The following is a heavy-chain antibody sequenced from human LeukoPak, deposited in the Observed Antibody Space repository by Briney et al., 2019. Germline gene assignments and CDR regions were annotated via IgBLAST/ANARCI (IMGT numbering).Heavy chain of an antibody. CDR1: GGSISSSSYY. CDR3: ARPSSSWYYFDY. V-gene: IGHV4-39*01. Sequence: SETLSLTCTVSGGSISSSSYYWGWIRQPPGKGLEWIGSIYYSGSTYYNPSLKSRVTISVDTSKNQFSPKLSSVTAADTAVYYCARPSSSWYYFDYWGQGTLVTVSA. CDR2: IYYSGST. J-gene: IGHJ4*02. D-gene: IGHD6-13*01.